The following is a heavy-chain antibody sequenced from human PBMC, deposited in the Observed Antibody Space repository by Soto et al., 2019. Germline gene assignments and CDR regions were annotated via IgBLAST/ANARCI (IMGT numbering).Heavy chain of an antibody. Sequence: QVQLVQSGAEVKKPGASVKVSCTFTSYDINWVRQATGQGLEWMGWMNPNSGNTRDAQKFQGRVTMTRNTSNFTAYMELSSLRCEDTAVYYCARGPGSSDWRFSYYYMDVWGQGTTVTVSS. CDR1: FTSYD. V-gene: IGHV1-8*01. D-gene: IGHD6-19*01. CDR2: MNPNSGNT. CDR3: ARGPGSSDWRFSYYYMDV. J-gene: IGHJ6*01.